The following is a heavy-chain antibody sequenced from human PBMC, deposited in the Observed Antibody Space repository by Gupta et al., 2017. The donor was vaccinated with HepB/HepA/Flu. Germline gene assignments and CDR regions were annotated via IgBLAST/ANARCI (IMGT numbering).Heavy chain of an antibody. Sequence: QVQLVQSGAEVKKPGASVKVSCKASGYTFTSYDINWVRQATGQGLEWMGWMNPNSGNTGYAPKFQGRVTITRNTSISTAYMELSSLRSEDTAVYYCARGIWTNRYVLRFLEYEGDYYMDVWGKGTTVTVSS. CDR3: ARGIWTNRYVLRFLEYEGDYYMDV. CDR2: MNPNSGNT. V-gene: IGHV1-8*03. J-gene: IGHJ6*03. CDR1: GYTFTSYD. D-gene: IGHD3-3*01.